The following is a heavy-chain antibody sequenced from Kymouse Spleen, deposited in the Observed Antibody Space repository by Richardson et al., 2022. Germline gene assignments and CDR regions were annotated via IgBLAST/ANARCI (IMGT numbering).Heavy chain of an antibody. D-gene: IGHD6-6*01. J-gene: IGHJ5*02. CDR1: GFTVSSNY. Sequence: EVQLVESGGGLIQPGGSLRLSCAASGFTVSSNYMSWVRQAPGKGLEWVSVIYSCGSTYYADSVKGRFTISRDNSKNTLYLQMNSLRAEDTAVYYCARDLL*QLCWFDPWGQGTLVTVSS. V-gene: IGHV3-66*03. CDR2: IYSCGST. CDR3: ARDLL*QLCWFDP.